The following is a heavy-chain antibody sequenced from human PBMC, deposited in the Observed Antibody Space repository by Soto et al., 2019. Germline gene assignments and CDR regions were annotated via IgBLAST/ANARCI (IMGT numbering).Heavy chain of an antibody. D-gene: IGHD6-13*01. CDR1: GFTFGDYA. Sequence: SLRLSCTASGFTFGDYAMSWVRQAPGKGLEWVGFIRSKAYGGTTEYAASVKGRFTISRDDSKSIAYLQMNSLKTEDTAVYYCTRDGEGIAAAETDYWGQGTLVTV. CDR2: IRSKAYGGTT. J-gene: IGHJ4*02. CDR3: TRDGEGIAAAETDY. V-gene: IGHV3-49*04.